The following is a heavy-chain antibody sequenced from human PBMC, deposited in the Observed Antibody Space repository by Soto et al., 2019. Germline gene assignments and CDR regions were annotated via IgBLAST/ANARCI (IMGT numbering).Heavy chain of an antibody. CDR1: GFIFSSYE. Sequence: QSGGSLRLSCAGYGFIFSSYEMNWVRQAPGKGLEWISFISTSGDTIYHADSVKGRFTISRDNAKNSLYLQMNSLRAEDTAIYYCARDTGFWSEIDYWGQGTLVTVSS. V-gene: IGHV3-48*03. D-gene: IGHD3-3*01. CDR2: ISTSGDTI. CDR3: ARDTGFWSEIDY. J-gene: IGHJ4*02.